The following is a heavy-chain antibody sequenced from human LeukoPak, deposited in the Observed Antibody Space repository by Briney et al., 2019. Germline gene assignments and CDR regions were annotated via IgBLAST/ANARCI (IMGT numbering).Heavy chain of an antibody. J-gene: IGHJ4*02. CDR2: INPSSGGT. CDR3: ARVIAAASTRLDY. D-gene: IGHD6-13*01. V-gene: IGHV1-2*02. Sequence: ASVKVSCKASGYTFIAYYMHWVRQAPGQGLEWMGWINPSSGGTNYAQKFQGRVTMTRDTSISTAYMELSSLRSDDTAMYYCARVIAAASTRLDYWGQGTLVTVSS. CDR1: GYTFIAYY.